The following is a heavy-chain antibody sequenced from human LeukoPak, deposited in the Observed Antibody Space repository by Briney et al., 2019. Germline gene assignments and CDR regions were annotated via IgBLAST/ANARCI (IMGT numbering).Heavy chain of an antibody. D-gene: IGHD2-15*01. CDR1: GFTFSHYW. CDR2: INQDGSEE. J-gene: IGHJ4*02. CDR3: ARDRCSGGSCYHYFDY. V-gene: IGHV3-7*01. Sequence: GGSLRLSCAASGFTFSHYWMTWVRQAPGKGLEWVAQINQDGSEEYYMDSVKARFTISRDNSKNTLYLQMNSLRAEDTAVYYCARDRCSGGSCYHYFDYWGQGTLVTVSS.